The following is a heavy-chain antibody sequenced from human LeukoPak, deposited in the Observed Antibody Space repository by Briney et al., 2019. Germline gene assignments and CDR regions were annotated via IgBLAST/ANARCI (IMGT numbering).Heavy chain of an antibody. CDR2: ISYDGSNK. D-gene: IGHD5-12*01. CDR1: GFTFSSYG. CDR3: AKDLRRGWLRLRYYYYGMDV. J-gene: IGHJ6*02. Sequence: GGSLRLSCAASGFTFSSYGMHWVRQAPGKGLEWVAVISYDGSNKYYADSVKGRFTSSRDNSKNTLYLQMNSLRAEDTAVYYCAKDLRRGWLRLRYYYYGMDVWGQGTTVTVSS. V-gene: IGHV3-30*18.